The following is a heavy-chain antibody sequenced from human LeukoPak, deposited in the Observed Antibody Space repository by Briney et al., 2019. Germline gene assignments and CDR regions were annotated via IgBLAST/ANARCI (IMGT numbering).Heavy chain of an antibody. V-gene: IGHV1-2*02. CDR3: SREDY. Sequence: ASVKVSCKASGYTFRSYFLHWVRQAPGQGLEWVGWINANSGGTTYAQKFQGRVTMTRDTSISTVYMELSRLRSDDTAVYYCSREDYWGQGTLVTVSS. J-gene: IGHJ4*02. CDR2: INANSGGT. CDR1: GYTFRSYF.